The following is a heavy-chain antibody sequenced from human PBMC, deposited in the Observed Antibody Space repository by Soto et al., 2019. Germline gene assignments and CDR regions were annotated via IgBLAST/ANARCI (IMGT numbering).Heavy chain of an antibody. Sequence: GGSLRLSCAASGFTFSSYAMSWVRQAPGKGLEWVSGISGSGDNTYHADSVKGRFTISRDNSRKKLYLQMNSLRAEDTAVYYCARTESSGWSTRYGMDVWGQGTTVTVSS. CDR3: ARTESSGWSTRYGMDV. CDR2: ISGSGDNT. CDR1: GFTFSSYA. J-gene: IGHJ6*02. D-gene: IGHD6-19*01. V-gene: IGHV3-23*01.